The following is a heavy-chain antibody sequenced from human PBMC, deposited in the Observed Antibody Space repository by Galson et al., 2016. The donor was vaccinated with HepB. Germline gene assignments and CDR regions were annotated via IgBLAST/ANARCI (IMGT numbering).Heavy chain of an antibody. D-gene: IGHD2-2*01. CDR2: IYYSGST. Sequence: ETLSLTCTVSGYSVSSDSYYWSWIRQPPRKGLEWIGYIYYSGSTSYNPSLKSRVTISVDTSANQFSLKLSSVTAADTAVYYCARVQVVPAAVYFYYGMDVWGQGTTVTVSS. CDR1: GYSVSSDSYY. CDR3: ARVQVVPAAVYFYYGMDV. J-gene: IGHJ6*02. V-gene: IGHV4-61*01.